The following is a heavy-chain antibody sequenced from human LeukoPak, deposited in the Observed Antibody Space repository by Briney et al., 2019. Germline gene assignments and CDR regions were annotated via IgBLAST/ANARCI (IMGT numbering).Heavy chain of an antibody. CDR2: ISSSSSYI. J-gene: IGHJ4*02. D-gene: IGHD6-19*01. CDR3: AKDLKFRQWLVPTRWDNDY. V-gene: IGHV3-21*04. Sequence: GGSLRLSCAASGFTFSSYSMNWVRQAPGKGLEWVSSISSSSSYIYYADSVKGRFTISRDNTKNSLYLQMNSLRAEDTAVYYCAKDLKFRQWLVPTRWDNDYWGQGTLVTVSS. CDR1: GFTFSSYS.